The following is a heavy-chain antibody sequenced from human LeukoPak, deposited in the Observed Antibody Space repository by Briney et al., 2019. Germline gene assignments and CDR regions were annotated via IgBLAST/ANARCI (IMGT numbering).Heavy chain of an antibody. CDR3: ARGEHVMSSGSYSTQYYFDY. CDR2: INPNSGGT. CDR1: GYTFTGYY. J-gene: IGHJ4*02. V-gene: IGHV1-2*02. D-gene: IGHD3-10*01. Sequence: GASVKVSCKASGYTFTGYYMHWVRQAPGQGLEWMGWINPNSGGTNYAQKFQGRVTMTRDTSISTAYMELSRLRSDDTAVYYCARGEHVMSSGSYSTQYYFDYWGQGTLVTVSS.